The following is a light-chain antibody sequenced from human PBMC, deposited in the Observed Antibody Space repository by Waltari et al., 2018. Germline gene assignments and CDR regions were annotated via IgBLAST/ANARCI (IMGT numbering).Light chain of an antibody. J-gene: IGLJ1*01. CDR2: DVS. Sequence: QSALTQPASVPGSLGQSITTPCTGTYSDVGRYNYVPWFQQHPGKAPKLVIFDVSNRPSGVSNRFSGSKSGNTASLSISGLQAEDEADYYCCSYTDRSTYVFGTGTKVTVL. CDR1: YSDVGRYNY. CDR3: CSYTDRSTYV. V-gene: IGLV2-14*03.